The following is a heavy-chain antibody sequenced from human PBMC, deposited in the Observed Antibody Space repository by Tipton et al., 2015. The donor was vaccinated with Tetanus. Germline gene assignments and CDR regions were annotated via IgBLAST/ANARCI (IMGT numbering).Heavy chain of an antibody. D-gene: IGHD2-15*01. CDR2: IYNIGTT. Sequence: LSLTCTVSGDSISSFHWSWIRQPPGKGLEWIGYIYNIGTTKYNPSLKSRVTILLDMSKNQFSLKLSSVTAADTAVYYCARGPSVAYCSGGSCPVWFDPWGQGTLVTVSS. V-gene: IGHV4-59*01. CDR1: GDSISSFH. J-gene: IGHJ5*02. CDR3: ARGPSVAYCSGGSCPVWFDP.